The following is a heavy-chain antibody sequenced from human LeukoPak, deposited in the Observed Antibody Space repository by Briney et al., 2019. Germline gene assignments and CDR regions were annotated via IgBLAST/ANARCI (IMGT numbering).Heavy chain of an antibody. Sequence: GGSLRPSCVASGFNFQGYVMTWVRQAPGKGLEWVSSLSGSGDAAYYADSVKGRFTISRDNSKNALYLQMRSLRADDTAVYYCAKDRSIVVVPATDAFDIWGQGTMVTVSS. CDR1: GFNFQGYV. CDR3: AKDRSIVVVPATDAFDI. CDR2: LSGSGDAA. V-gene: IGHV3-23*01. D-gene: IGHD2-2*01. J-gene: IGHJ3*02.